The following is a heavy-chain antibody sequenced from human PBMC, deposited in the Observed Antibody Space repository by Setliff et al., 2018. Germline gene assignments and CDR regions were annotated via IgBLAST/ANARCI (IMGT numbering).Heavy chain of an antibody. D-gene: IGHD2-21*01. CDR2: IGVYSGNT. CDR3: MRLVRSCSRTVCQRTSGDEA. J-gene: IGHJ5*02. Sequence: ASVKVSCKASGYTFSDYIISWVRQAPGQGLEWLGWIGVYSGNTYSAQRFQGRVSLTTDESTNTAYLELRGLRSDDTAVYYCMRLVRSCSRTVCQRTSGDEAWGQGTLVTVSS. CDR1: GYTFSDYI. V-gene: IGHV1-18*01.